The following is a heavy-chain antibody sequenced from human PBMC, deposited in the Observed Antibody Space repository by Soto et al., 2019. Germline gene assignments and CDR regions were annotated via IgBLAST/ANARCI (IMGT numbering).Heavy chain of an antibody. CDR2: IYWDDRT. J-gene: IGHJ5*02. CDR3: AHRLALIASPFNP. V-gene: IGHV2-5*02. CDR1: GFSLTTDGVA. Sequence: TLMNPTQTLTLTFSFSGFSLTTDGVAVGWSRQPPGKALEWLASIYWDDRTRYTPSLESRLTITRDTSRSQVVLTMTNMAPLDTGTYYCAHRLALIASPFNPWGQGTLVTVSS. D-gene: IGHD2-15*01.